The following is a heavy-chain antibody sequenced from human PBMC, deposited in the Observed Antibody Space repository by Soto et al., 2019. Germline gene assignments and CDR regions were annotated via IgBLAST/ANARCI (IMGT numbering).Heavy chain of an antibody. V-gene: IGHV3-53*01. CDR1: GLTVSINY. CDR2: IYTGGST. CDR3: ARDGSTGWRTYGMDV. J-gene: IGHJ6*02. Sequence: SLRLSCAASGLTVSINYRSWVRQAPGMGLEWVSVIYTGGSTYYADSVKGRFTISRDNSKNTLYRQMNSLRDADTAVYYCARDGSTGWRTYGMDVWGQGTTVTVSS. D-gene: IGHD2-8*02.